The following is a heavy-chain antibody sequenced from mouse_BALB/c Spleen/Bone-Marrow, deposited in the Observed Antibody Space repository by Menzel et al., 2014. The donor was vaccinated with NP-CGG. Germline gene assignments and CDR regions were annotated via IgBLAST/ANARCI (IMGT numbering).Heavy chain of an antibody. CDR3: TRQYGDYYAMDY. CDR1: VYTFTSSW. J-gene: IGHJ4*01. V-gene: IGHV1-69*02. D-gene: IGHD2-13*01. Sequence: QVQLQQSGAELVRPGASVKVSCKASVYTFTSSWINWVKQRPAQGLEWIGNIYPPDSYTNYNQNFKDKATLTVDKTSSTAYMQLSSQTSEDSAVYYCTRQYGDYYAMDYWGQGTSVTVSS. CDR2: IYPPDSYT.